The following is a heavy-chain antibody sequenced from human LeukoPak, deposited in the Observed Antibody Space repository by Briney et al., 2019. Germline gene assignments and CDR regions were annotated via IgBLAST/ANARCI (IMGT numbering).Heavy chain of an antibody. J-gene: IGHJ4*02. D-gene: IGHD2-2*01. V-gene: IGHV1-3*01. CDR2: INAGNGNT. CDR1: GYTFTSYA. Sequence: ASVKVSCKASGYTFTSYAMHWVRQAPGQRLEWMGWINAGNGNTKYSQKFQGRVTITRDTSASTAYMELSSLRSEDTAVYYCARGGVVVVPAAMDRFDYWGQGTLVTVSS. CDR3: ARGGVVVVPAAMDRFDY.